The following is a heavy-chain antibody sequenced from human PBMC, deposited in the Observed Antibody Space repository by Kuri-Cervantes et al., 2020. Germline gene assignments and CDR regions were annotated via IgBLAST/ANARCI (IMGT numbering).Heavy chain of an antibody. V-gene: IGHV3-9*01. Sequence: SLKISCPASGFTFDDYAMHWVRQAPGKGLEWVSGISWIRGSIGYADSVKGGFSIHRDNDKNYLYLQLNSLSAEDTALYYCAKDRHSGWAYYFDYRGQGTLVTVSS. CDR1: GFTFDDYA. CDR3: AKDRHSGWAYYFDY. D-gene: IGHD6-19*01. CDR2: ISWIRGSI. J-gene: IGHJ4*02.